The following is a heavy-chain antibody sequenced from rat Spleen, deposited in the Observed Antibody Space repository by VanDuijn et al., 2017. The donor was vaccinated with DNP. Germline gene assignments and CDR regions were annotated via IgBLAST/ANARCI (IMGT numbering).Heavy chain of an antibody. CDR3: ASPEAFRDSYVHVDFVY. J-gene: IGHJ2*01. D-gene: IGHD1-12*01. CDR1: GFIFSNYY. V-gene: IGHV5-22*01. CDR2: ISYEGSGT. Sequence: EVQLVESGGGLVQPGRSLKLSCAASGFIFSNYYMAWVRQAPKKGLEWVASISYEGSGTYYGDSVKGRFTISRDNAKNTLYLQMNSLRSEDTATYYCASPEAFRDSYVHVDFVYWGQGVMVTVSS.